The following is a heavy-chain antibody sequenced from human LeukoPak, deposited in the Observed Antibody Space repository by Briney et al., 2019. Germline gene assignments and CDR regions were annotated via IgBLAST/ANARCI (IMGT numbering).Heavy chain of an antibody. V-gene: IGHV4-59*01. D-gene: IGHD3-16*02. J-gene: IGHJ4*02. CDR1: GGSISSYY. CDR3: ARARYYDYVWGSYRHAYYFDY. CDR2: IYYSGST. Sequence: PSETLSLTCTVSGGSISSYYWSWIRQPPGKGLEWIGYIYYSGSTNYNPSLKSRATISVDTSKNQFSLKLSSVTAADTAVYYCARARYYDYVWGSYRHAYYFDYWGQGTLVTVSS.